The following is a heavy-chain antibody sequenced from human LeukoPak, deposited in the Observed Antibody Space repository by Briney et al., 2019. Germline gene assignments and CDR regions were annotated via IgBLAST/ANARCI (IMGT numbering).Heavy chain of an antibody. J-gene: IGHJ3*02. CDR2: IYSGGST. V-gene: IGHV3-53*01. Sequence: GGSLRLSCAASGFTVSSNYMSWVRQAPGKGLEWVSVIYSGGSTYYADSVKGRFTISRDNSKNTLYLQMNSLRAEDTAVYYCASGKNLYYYDSIDAFDIWGQGTMVTVSS. D-gene: IGHD3-22*01. CDR1: GFTVSSNY. CDR3: ASGKNLYYYDSIDAFDI.